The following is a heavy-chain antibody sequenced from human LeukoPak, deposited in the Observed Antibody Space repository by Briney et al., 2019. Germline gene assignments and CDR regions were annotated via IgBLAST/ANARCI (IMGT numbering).Heavy chain of an antibody. CDR3: AELGITMIGGV. CDR1: GFTFSSYE. J-gene: IGHJ6*04. V-gene: IGHV3-48*03. CDR2: ISSSGSTI. D-gene: IGHD3-10*02. Sequence: GGSLRLSCAASGFTFSSYEMNWVRQAPGKGLEWVSYISSSGSTIYYADSVKGGFTISRDNAKNSLYLQMNSLRAEDTAVYYCAELGITMIGGVWGKGTTVTISS.